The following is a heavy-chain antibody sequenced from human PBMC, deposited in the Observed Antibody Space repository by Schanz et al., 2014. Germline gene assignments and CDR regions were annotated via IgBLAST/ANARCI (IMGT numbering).Heavy chain of an antibody. D-gene: IGHD4-17*01. J-gene: IGHJ4*02. V-gene: IGHV1-46*01. Sequence: QVLQVQSGSELKKPGASVKVSCKASGYTFVSYSMHWVRQAPGQGLEWMGIINPSGGGTSYALRFQDRVTVTRDTSRSTAYMELSSLRSEDTAVYYCARGYGDSPTDFWGQGTLVNVSS. CDR1: GYTFVSYS. CDR3: ARGYGDSPTDF. CDR2: INPSGGGT.